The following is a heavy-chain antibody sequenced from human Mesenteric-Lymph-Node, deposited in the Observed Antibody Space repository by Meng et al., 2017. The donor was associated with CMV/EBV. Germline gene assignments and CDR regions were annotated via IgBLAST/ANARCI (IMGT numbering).Heavy chain of an antibody. Sequence: GGSLRLSCAASGFTFSIYAMSWVRQAPGRGLEWVSVINGDERDTFYADSVKGRFTISRDNSKNTLYLQMTSLRPEDTAIYYCAREEVPTYRSLPDSWGQGTLVTVSS. CDR3: AREEVPTYRSLPDS. V-gene: IGHV3-23*03. D-gene: IGHD6-19*01. CDR1: GFTFSIYA. J-gene: IGHJ4*02. CDR2: INGDERDT.